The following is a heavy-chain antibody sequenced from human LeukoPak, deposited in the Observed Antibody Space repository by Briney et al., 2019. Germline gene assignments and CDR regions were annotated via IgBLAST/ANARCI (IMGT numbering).Heavy chain of an antibody. Sequence: PSETLSLTCTVSGDSITSFYWSWIRQSPGKGLEWIGYFYYSRGTTYNPSLRSRATISADTSQNQFSPKLRSVTAADTAVYYCARAISAWSYFYYMDVWGKGTTVTVSS. CDR3: ARAISAWSYFYYMDV. V-gene: IGHV4-59*01. D-gene: IGHD6-19*01. CDR1: GDSITSFY. J-gene: IGHJ6*03. CDR2: FYYSRGT.